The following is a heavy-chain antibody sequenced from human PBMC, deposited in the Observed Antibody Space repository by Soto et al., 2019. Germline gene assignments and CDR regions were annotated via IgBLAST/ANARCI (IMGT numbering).Heavy chain of an antibody. CDR2: ISPGSRYP. D-gene: IGHD2-15*01. CDR3: VRGGGGGLFDP. CDR1: GFTFVYAY. V-gene: IGHV3-11*06. Sequence: WGARRLSCAFSGFTFVYAYMSWVRQAPGKGLEWLSYISPGSRYPAYADSVKGRFTISRDNAKRSLYLQMMSLTAEDTAIYYCVRGGGGGLFDPWGQGTMVTVSS. J-gene: IGHJ5*02.